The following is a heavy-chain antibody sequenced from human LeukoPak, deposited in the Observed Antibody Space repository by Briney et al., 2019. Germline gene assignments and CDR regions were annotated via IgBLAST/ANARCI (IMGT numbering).Heavy chain of an antibody. V-gene: IGHV4-4*07. D-gene: IGHD4-23*01. CDR1: GGSISKQY. J-gene: IGHJ5*02. CDR3: TRDSGTTGVVKFDP. Sequence: SETLSLTCTVSGGSISKQYWTWVRQSAGKGLEWIGRIYGDGTITYNPSLRSRVTMSLDTSKNQFSLRLTSVTAADTAVYYCTRDSGTTGVVKFDPWGQGILVTVSS. CDR2: IYGDGTI.